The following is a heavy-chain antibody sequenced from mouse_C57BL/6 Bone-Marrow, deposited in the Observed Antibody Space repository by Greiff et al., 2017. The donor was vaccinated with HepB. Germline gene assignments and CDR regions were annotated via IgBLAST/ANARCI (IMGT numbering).Heavy chain of an antibody. CDR3: ARQHYGSSCYFDY. CDR2: ISNGGGST. V-gene: IGHV5-12*01. J-gene: IGHJ2*01. D-gene: IGHD1-1*01. CDR1: GFTFSDYY. Sequence: EVMLVESGGGLVQPGGSLKLSCAASGFTFSDYYMYWVRQTPEKRLEWVAYISNGGGSTYYPDTVKGRFTISRDNAKNTLYLQMSRLKSEDTAMYYCARQHYGSSCYFDYWGQGTTLTVSS.